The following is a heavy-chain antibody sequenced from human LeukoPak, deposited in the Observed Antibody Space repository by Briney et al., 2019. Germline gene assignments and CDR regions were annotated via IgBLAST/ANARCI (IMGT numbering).Heavy chain of an antibody. J-gene: IGHJ3*02. CDR1: GFTFSSYW. Sequence: GGSLRLSCAASGFTFSSYWMHWVRQAPGKGLVWVSRINSDGSSTSYADSVKGRFTISRANAKNTLYLQMNSLRDEDTAVYYCARDRCGGDCYRAFEIWGQGTMVTVSS. CDR3: ARDRCGGDCYRAFEI. V-gene: IGHV3-74*01. CDR2: INSDGSST. D-gene: IGHD2-21*02.